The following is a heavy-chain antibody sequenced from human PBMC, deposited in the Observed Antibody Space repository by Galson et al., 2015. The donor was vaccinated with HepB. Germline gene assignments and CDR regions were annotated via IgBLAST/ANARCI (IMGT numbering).Heavy chain of an antibody. D-gene: IGHD2-15*01. J-gene: IGHJ3*01. CDR3: ARESCSGGSCYWDAFDF. CDR1: GYTFTGYY. V-gene: IGHV1-2*06. CDR2: INLYTSDT. Sequence: SVKVSCKASGYTFTGYYMHWVRQAPGQGLEWLGRINLYTSDTKSPQRFQGRVTLTRDTSITTTYMELSRLRFDDTAVYYCARESCSGGSCYWDAFDFWGQGTMVGVSS.